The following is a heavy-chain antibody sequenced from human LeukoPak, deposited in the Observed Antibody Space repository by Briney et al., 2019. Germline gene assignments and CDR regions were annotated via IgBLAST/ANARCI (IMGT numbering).Heavy chain of an antibody. CDR3: ARGGRLLPLYC. D-gene: IGHD3-22*01. J-gene: IGHJ4*02. CDR2: IYYSGST. V-gene: IGHV4-59*01. CDR1: GGSISNYY. Sequence: PSETLSLTCIVSGGSISNYYWSWIRQPPGKGLEWIGYIYYSGSTKYNPSLKSRVTISVDTSKNQFSLKLSSVTAADTAVYFCARGGRLLPLYCWGQGTLVTVSS.